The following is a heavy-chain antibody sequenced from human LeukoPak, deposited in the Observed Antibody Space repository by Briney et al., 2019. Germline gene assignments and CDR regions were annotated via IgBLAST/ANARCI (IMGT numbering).Heavy chain of an antibody. Sequence: GGSLRLSCEASGFSSSASAMSWVRRAPGKGLEWVSGISSNGGSAYYATSVKGRFTMSRDNSKNTLSLQMDSLRAEDTAVYYCAEDKAIAYCSGGTCSYFDYWGQGTLVTVSS. D-gene: IGHD2-15*01. J-gene: IGHJ4*02. V-gene: IGHV3-23*01. CDR1: GFSSSASA. CDR3: AEDKAIAYCSGGTCSYFDY. CDR2: ISSNGGSA.